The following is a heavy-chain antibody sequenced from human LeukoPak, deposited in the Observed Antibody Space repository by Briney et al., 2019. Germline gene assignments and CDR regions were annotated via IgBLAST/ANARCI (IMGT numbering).Heavy chain of an antibody. Sequence: GGSLRLSCAASGFTVSSNYMSWVRQAPGKGLEWVSVISGSGGSTYYADSVKGRFTISRDNSKNTLYLQMNSLRAEDTAVYYCAKAHQLRYWFGYWGQGTLVTVSS. J-gene: IGHJ4*02. CDR2: ISGSGGST. CDR1: GFTVSSNY. V-gene: IGHV3-23*01. D-gene: IGHD3-9*01. CDR3: AKAHQLRYWFGY.